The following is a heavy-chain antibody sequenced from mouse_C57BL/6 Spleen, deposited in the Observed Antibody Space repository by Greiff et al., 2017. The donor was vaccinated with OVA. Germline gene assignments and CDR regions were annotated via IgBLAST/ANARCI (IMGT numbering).Heavy chain of an antibody. CDR1: GYSITSGYY. J-gene: IGHJ3*01. Sequence: EVQLVESGPGLVKPSQSLSLTCSVTGYSITSGYYWYWLRPFTGNKLGWVGYISYDGSNNYNPSLKNRISIPSDTSKNQFFLKLNSVTTEDTATSYGARGRDYSSFADWGQGTLVTVSA. D-gene: IGHD2-12*01. V-gene: IGHV3-6*01. CDR2: ISYDGSN. CDR3: ARGRDYSSFAD.